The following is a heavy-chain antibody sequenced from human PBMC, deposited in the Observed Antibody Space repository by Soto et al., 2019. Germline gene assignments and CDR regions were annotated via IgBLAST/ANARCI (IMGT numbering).Heavy chain of an antibody. Sequence: GGSLRLSCAASGFTFSSYSMNWVRQAPGKGLEWVSSISSSSSYIYYADSVKGRFTISRDNAKNSLYLQMNSLRAEDTAVYYCAKDSSGWSYYDYYYGMDVWGQGTTVTVSS. D-gene: IGHD6-19*01. V-gene: IGHV3-21*01. CDR1: GFTFSSYS. J-gene: IGHJ6*02. CDR3: AKDSSGWSYYDYYYGMDV. CDR2: ISSSSSYI.